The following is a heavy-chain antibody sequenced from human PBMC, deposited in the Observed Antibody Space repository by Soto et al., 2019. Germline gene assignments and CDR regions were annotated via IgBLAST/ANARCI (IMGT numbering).Heavy chain of an antibody. Sequence: EVQLLESGGGLVQPGGSLRLSCAASGFTFSSYAMSWVRQAPGKGLEWVSAISGSGGSTYYADSVKGRFTISRDNSKNTLNLQMNSLRGEDTAVYYCAKLDDYDILTGYHFDYWGQGTLVTVSS. CDR2: ISGSGGST. CDR3: AKLDDYDILTGYHFDY. V-gene: IGHV3-23*01. J-gene: IGHJ4*02. D-gene: IGHD3-9*01. CDR1: GFTFSSYA.